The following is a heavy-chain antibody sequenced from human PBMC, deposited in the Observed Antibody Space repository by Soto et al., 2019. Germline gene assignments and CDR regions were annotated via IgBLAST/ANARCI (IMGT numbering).Heavy chain of an antibody. D-gene: IGHD3-10*01. V-gene: IGHV1-69*01. Sequence: QVQLVQSGAEVKKPGPSLKVSCKASGGTFSIYAISWVRQAPGQGLEWMGGIIPIFGTANYAQKFQGRVTITADESTSTAYMELSSLRSEHTAVYYCASDNTRGSFDYWGQGTLVTVSS. CDR2: IIPIFGTA. CDR3: ASDNTRGSFDY. J-gene: IGHJ4*02. CDR1: GGTFSIYA.